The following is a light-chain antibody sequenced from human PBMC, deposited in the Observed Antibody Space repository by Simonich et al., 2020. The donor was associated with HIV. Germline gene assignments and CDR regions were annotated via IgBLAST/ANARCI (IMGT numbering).Light chain of an antibody. CDR1: QSLLHSNGNNC. CDR2: MIA. V-gene: IGKV2-40*01. Sequence: DIVMTQSPMSLPVTPGEPASISCRSSQSLLHSNGNNCLHWYLQKPGQSPQLLIYMIAYRASGVPDRFSGSGSGTDFTLKISRVEAEDVGVYYCMQRKEFPLTFGGGTKVEIK. CDR3: MQRKEFPLT. J-gene: IGKJ4*01.